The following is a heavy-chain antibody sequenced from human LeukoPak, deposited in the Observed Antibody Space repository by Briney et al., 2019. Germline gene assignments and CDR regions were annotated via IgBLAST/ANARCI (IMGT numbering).Heavy chain of an antibody. CDR3: AKRIGYVDY. CDR2: ITTSGTT. D-gene: IGHD3-22*01. J-gene: IGHJ4*02. Sequence: GGTLRLSCAASGFTFSSYGMTWVRQAPGKGLEWVSAITTSGTTYYADSVKGRFTISRDNSKNTLYLQMNTLRAEDTAVYYCAKRIGYVDYWGQGTLVTVS. CDR1: GFTFSSYG. V-gene: IGHV3-23*01.